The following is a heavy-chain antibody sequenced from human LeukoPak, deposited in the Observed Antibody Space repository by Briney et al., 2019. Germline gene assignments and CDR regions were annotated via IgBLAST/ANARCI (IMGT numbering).Heavy chain of an antibody. Sequence: SETLSLTCTVSGGSISSSSYYWGWIRQPPGKGLEWIGSIYYSGSTYYNPSLKSRVTISVDTSKNQFSLKLSSVTAADTAVYYCARRQSDYYYGSGSCIDYWGQGTLVTVSS. V-gene: IGHV4-39*01. CDR2: IYYSGST. CDR3: ARRQSDYYYGSGSCIDY. D-gene: IGHD3-10*01. J-gene: IGHJ4*02. CDR1: GGSISSSSYY.